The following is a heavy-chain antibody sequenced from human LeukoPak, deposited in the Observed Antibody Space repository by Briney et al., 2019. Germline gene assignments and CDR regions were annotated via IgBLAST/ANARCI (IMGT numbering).Heavy chain of an antibody. CDR3: AIQSDSSGWSNYGY. CDR1: GGSIRSSTYY. Sequence: SETLSLTCTVSGGSIRSSTYYWGWIRQPPGKGLEWIGSMYYTGSTYYSPSLKSRVTISVDTSKNQFSLKLSSVTAADTAVYYCAIQSDSSGWSNYGYWGQGTLVTVSS. J-gene: IGHJ4*02. V-gene: IGHV4-39*01. D-gene: IGHD6-13*01. CDR2: MYYTGST.